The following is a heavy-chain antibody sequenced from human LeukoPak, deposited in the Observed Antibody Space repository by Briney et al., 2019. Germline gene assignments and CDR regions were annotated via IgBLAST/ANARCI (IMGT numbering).Heavy chain of an antibody. V-gene: IGHV3-11*01. CDR3: ARPKYSSSWQIFDY. D-gene: IGHD6-13*01. Sequence: KPGGSLRLSCAASGFIFSVYYMSWIRQAPGKGLEWVSYISSSGNTIYYADSVKGRFTISRNNAKNSEILQMNSLRAEDTDVYYCARPKYSSSWQIFDYWGQGTLVTASS. CDR1: GFIFSVYY. CDR2: ISSSGNTI. J-gene: IGHJ4*02.